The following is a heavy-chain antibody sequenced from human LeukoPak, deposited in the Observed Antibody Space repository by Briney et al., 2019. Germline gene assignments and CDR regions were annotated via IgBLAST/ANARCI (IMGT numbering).Heavy chain of an antibody. CDR3: ARDMATVVTPTWDY. CDR2: IKQGGSEK. Sequence: GGSLRLSCAASGFTFSSYWMSWVRQAPGKGLEWVANIKQGGSEKYYVDSVTGRFTISRDNAKNSLYLQMNSLRAEDTAVYYCARDMATVVTPTWDYWGQGTLVTVSS. J-gene: IGHJ4*02. CDR1: GFTFSSYW. V-gene: IGHV3-7*01. D-gene: IGHD4-23*01.